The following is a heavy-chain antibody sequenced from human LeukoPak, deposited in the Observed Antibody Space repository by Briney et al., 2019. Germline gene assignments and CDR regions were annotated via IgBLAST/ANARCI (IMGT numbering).Heavy chain of an antibody. V-gene: IGHV4-34*01. CDR3: ARGRLEVYAFDI. CDR2: MHYSGAT. J-gene: IGHJ3*02. CDR1: GGSFSGYY. Sequence: SETLSLTCAVYGGSFSGYYWSWIRQPPGKGLEWIGEMHYSGATNYNPSLKSRVTTSADTPKNQSSLKLSSVTAADTAVYYCARGRLEVYAFDIWGQGTMVTVSS. D-gene: IGHD3-3*01.